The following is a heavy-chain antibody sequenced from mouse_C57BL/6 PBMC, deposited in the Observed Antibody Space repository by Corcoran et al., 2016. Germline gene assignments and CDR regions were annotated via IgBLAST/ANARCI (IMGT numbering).Heavy chain of an antibody. CDR3: ARMATPQAWFAY. Sequence: QIQLVQSGPELKKPGETVKISCKASGYTFTTYGMSWVKQAPGKGLKWMGWINTYSGVPTYADDFKGRFDFSLKTSASTAYLQINNLKNEDTATYFCARMATPQAWFAYWGQGTLVTVSA. CDR2: INTYSGVP. J-gene: IGHJ3*01. CDR1: GYTFTTYG. V-gene: IGHV9-3*01.